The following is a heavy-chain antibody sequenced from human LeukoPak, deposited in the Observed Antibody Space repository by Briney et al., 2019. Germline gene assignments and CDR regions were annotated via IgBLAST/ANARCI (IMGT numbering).Heavy chain of an antibody. CDR2: IYYSGST. V-gene: IGHV4-59*01. CDR1: GGSISSYC. D-gene: IGHD3-9*01. Sequence: KTSETLSLTCTVSGGSISSYCWSWIRQPPGKGLEWIGYIYYSGSTNYNPSLRGRVTISVDTSKNQFSLKLSSVTAADTAVYYCARAYHDILTGYYYFDYWGQGTLVTVSS. J-gene: IGHJ4*02. CDR3: ARAYHDILTGYYYFDY.